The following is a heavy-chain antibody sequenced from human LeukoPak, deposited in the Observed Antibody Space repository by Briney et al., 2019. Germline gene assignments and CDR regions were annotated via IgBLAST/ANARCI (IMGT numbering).Heavy chain of an antibody. CDR1: GYTFTRYY. CDR2: INPSDDSI. J-gene: IGHJ6*02. CDR3: ARGDCSSTNCYSSGVQRVYYYGMDV. V-gene: IGHV1-46*01. D-gene: IGHD2-2*01. Sequence: GASVKVSCKACGYTFTRYYMHWVRQAPGHGLEWMGIINPSDDSIPYAQKFQGRVTMTRDTSTSAVYMALSSLRSDDTAVYYCARGDCSSTNCYSSGVQRVYYYGMDVWGQGTTVTVSS.